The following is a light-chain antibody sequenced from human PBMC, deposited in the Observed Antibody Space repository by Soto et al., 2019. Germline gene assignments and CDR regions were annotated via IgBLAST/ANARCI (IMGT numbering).Light chain of an antibody. Sequence: DIVLTQTPLSSPVTLGQPASISCRSSQSLVHSDGNTYLSWLQQRPGQPPRLLIYKVSNRFSGXPXRXXARGAGTDFTLKISRVEAEDVGVYYCMQATQYRPYTFGQGTKLEIK. V-gene: IGKV2-24*01. CDR2: KVS. CDR3: MQATQYRPYT. J-gene: IGKJ2*01. CDR1: QSLVHSDGNTY.